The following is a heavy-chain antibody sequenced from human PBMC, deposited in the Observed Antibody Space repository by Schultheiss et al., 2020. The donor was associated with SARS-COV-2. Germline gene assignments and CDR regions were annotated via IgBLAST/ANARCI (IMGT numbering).Heavy chain of an antibody. CDR3: ARVLSYGGEDAFDI. V-gene: IGHV1-2*02. J-gene: IGHJ3*02. CDR2: INPNSGGT. CDR1: GYTFTGYY. Sequence: GESLKVSCKASGYTFTGYYMHWVRQAPGQGLEWMGWINPNSGGTNYAQKFQGRVTMTRDTSISTAYMELSRLRSDDTAVYYCARVLSYGGEDAFDIWGQGTMVTVSS. D-gene: IGHD4-23*01.